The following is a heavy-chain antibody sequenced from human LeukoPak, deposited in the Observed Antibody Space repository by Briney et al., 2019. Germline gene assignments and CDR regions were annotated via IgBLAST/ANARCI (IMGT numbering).Heavy chain of an antibody. CDR3: ACPHDSYGDYSDFHY. Sequence: PGGSLRLSCAASGFIFGTHAMHWVRQAPGKGLEWVALISYDGADKYYADSVRGRFTISRDNSKNTLYLQMNSLRAGDTAVYYCACPHDSYGDYSDFHYWGQGTLVTVSS. CDR2: ISYDGADK. J-gene: IGHJ4*02. D-gene: IGHD4-17*01. CDR1: GFIFGTHA. V-gene: IGHV3-30*04.